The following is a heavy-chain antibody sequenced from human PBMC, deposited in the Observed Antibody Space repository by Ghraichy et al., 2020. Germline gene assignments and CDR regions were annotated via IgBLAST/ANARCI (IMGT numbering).Heavy chain of an antibody. D-gene: IGHD1-26*01. Sequence: GGSLRLSCEASGFTFSSYGMYWVRQAPGKGLQWVTFIRYDGNIKYYEDSVKGRFTVSRDNSKNTIYLHMNSLRGEDSAIYFCAKSLLGYIDAWGKGTRVTVSS. CDR3: AKSLLGYIDA. J-gene: IGHJ6*03. CDR1: GFTFSSYG. CDR2: IRYDGNIK. V-gene: IGHV3-30*02.